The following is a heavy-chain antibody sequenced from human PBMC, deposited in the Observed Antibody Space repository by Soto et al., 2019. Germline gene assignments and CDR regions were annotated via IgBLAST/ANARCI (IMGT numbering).Heavy chain of an antibody. J-gene: IGHJ6*02. Sequence: QVQLVQSGDEVKKPGASAKVSCKASGYIFVNYGIAWVRQAPGQGLEWMGWISPYTGNTHSATKVQGRLTMTTDTSTRTADMDLGSLTSDDTAVYYCVMVDNYVTPTPQDVWGQGTTVTVSS. D-gene: IGHD3-16*01. CDR1: GYIFVNYG. CDR3: VMVDNYVTPTPQDV. CDR2: ISPYTGNT. V-gene: IGHV1-18*01.